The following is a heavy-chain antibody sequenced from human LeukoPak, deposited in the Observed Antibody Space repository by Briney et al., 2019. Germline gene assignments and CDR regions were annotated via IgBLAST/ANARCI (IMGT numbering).Heavy chain of an antibody. D-gene: IGHD2-15*01. Sequence: SETLSLTRTVSGGALSVNYWSCIWQPPGKGGGWIGYASYSGHTNYSASLKSRVTMPLDTSKSQFALRLSSVTAADTAVYFCARHPFATPFDYWGPGTLVTVSS. CDR3: ARHPFATPFDY. V-gene: IGHV4-59*08. J-gene: IGHJ4*02. CDR1: GGALSVNY. CDR2: ASYSGHT.